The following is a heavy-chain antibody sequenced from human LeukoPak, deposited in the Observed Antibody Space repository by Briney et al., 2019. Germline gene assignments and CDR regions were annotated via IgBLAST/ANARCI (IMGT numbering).Heavy chain of an antibody. CDR2: IYYNGNT. V-gene: IGHV4-59*08. D-gene: IGHD1-14*01. J-gene: IGHJ4*02. Sequence: SETLSLICTVSGDSIRGHYWSWIRQPPGKGLEWIGWIYYNGNTKYNPSLQSRVTISVDTSKNQFFLKVNSVTAADTAVYYCARLAPYPGIWASEYWGQGTLVSVSS. CDR3: ARLAPYPGIWASEY. CDR1: GDSIRGHY.